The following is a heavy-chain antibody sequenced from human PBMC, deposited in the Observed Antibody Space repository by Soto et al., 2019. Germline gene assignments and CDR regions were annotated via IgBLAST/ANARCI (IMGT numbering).Heavy chain of an antibody. V-gene: IGHV3-23*01. D-gene: IGHD3-10*01. J-gene: IGHJ4*02. Sequence: GGSLKLSCAASRFTFSSYAMSWVRQAPGKGLEWVSSISGGGNDAYYADSVKGRFTISRDNSKNTLYLQMNSLRPEDTGVYYCVRSRSGAIADSFDYWGQGTQVTVSS. CDR3: VRSRSGAIADSFDY. CDR2: ISGGGNDA. CDR1: RFTFSSYA.